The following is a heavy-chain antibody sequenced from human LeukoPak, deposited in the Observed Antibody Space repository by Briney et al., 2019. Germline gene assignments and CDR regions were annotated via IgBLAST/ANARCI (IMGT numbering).Heavy chain of an antibody. Sequence: QPGRSLRLSCAASGFTFSSYGMHWVRQAPGKGLEWVAVISYDGSNKYYADSVKGRFTISRDNSKNTLYLQMNSLSAEDTAVYYCAKSLGKGIQTFEYWGQGTLVTVSS. CDR1: GFTFSSYG. J-gene: IGHJ4*02. V-gene: IGHV3-30*18. D-gene: IGHD3-10*01. CDR2: ISYDGSNK. CDR3: AKSLGKGIQTFEY.